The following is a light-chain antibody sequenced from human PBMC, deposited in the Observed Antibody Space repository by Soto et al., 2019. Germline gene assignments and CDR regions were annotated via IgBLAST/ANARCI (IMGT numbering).Light chain of an antibody. CDR2: AAS. V-gene: IGKV1-27*01. CDR1: QGISNY. CDR3: QKYNRAPR. J-gene: IGKJ2*01. Sequence: DIQMTQSPSSLSASVGDRVTITCRASQGISNYLAWYQQKPGKVPKLLIYAASTLQSGVPSRFSGSGSGTDFTLTISSLQPEDVATYYCQKYNRAPRFGQGTKLESK.